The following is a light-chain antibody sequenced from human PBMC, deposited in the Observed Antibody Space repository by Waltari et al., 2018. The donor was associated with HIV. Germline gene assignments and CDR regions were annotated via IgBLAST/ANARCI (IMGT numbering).Light chain of an antibody. J-gene: IGLJ1*01. CDR2: EDK. CDR1: RSKAGNNS. Sequence: QSVLTQPPSVSAAPGQKVTLHCSGSRSKAGNNSVSWYRHLPDPAPNLLIYEDKKRPSGIPDRISGSKSGTSATLGITGLQTGDEADYYCATWDSDLRLGVVGAGTKVTVL. V-gene: IGLV1-51*02. CDR3: ATWDSDLRLGV.